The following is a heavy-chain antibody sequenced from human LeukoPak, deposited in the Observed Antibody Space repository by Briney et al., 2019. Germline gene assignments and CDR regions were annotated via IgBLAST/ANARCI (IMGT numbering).Heavy chain of an antibody. D-gene: IGHD2-21*02. CDR2: IWYDGSNQ. V-gene: IGHV3-33*01. Sequence: GGSLRLSCAASGFTFSNHGMHWARQAPGKGLEWVAVIWYDGSNQYCADSVKGRFTISRDNSKNMVYLQMNSLRAEDTATYYCARWGDGKRFDYWGQGTLVTVSS. CDR3: ARWGDGKRFDY. CDR1: GFTFSNHG. J-gene: IGHJ4*02.